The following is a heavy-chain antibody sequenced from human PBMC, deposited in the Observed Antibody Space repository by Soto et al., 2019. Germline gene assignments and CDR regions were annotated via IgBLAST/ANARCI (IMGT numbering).Heavy chain of an antibody. D-gene: IGHD4-17*01. CDR3: ARGSTVTTGDYYYYYYMDV. J-gene: IGHJ6*03. CDR2: MNPNSGNT. Sequence: ASVKVSCKASGYTFTSYDINWVRQATGQGLEWMGWMNPNSGNTGYAQKFQGRVTMTRNTSISTAYMELSSLRSEDTAVYYCARGSTVTTGDYYYYYYMDVSGKGTTVTVSS. V-gene: IGHV1-8*01. CDR1: GYTFTSYD.